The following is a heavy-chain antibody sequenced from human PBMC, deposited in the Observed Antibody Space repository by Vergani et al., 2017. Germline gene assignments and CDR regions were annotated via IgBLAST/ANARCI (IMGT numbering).Heavy chain of an antibody. Sequence: EVQLVQSGAEVKKPGESLKISCKGSGSSFTSYWIGWVRQMPGKGLEWMGIIYPGDSDTRYSPSFQGQVTISADKSISTAYLQWSSLKASDTAMYYCARHDPSGGSSESSAYWGQGTLVTVSS. J-gene: IGHJ4*02. CDR2: IYPGDSDT. CDR3: ARHDPSGGSSESSAY. D-gene: IGHD2-15*01. V-gene: IGHV5-51*01. CDR1: GSSFTSYW.